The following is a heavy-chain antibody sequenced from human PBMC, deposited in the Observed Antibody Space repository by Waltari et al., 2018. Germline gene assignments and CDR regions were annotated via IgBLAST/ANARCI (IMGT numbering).Heavy chain of an antibody. V-gene: IGHV4-39*01. CDR2: LSYSGAT. J-gene: IGHJ3*01. D-gene: IGHD5-12*01. CDR3: ATYIGASLGTAAFDV. Sequence: QLQLQESGPGLVKPSETLSLTCSVSGVSITSDRHYWGWIRQPPGQGLEWIATLSYSGATDSSPSLKGRVTISRDTSKNQVSLQLGSVTAADTAVYYCATYIGASLGTAAFDVWGQGTMVTVSS. CDR1: GVSITSDRHY.